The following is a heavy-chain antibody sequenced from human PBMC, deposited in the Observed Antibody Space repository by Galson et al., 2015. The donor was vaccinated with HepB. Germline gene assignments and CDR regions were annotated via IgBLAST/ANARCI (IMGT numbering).Heavy chain of an antibody. Sequence: SVKVSCKASGFTFTSSAVQWVRQARGQRLEWIGWIVVGSGNTNYAQKFQERVTITRDMSTSTAYMELSSLRSEDTAVYYCAADRGSARYSTARGGYFDLWGRGTLVTVSS. J-gene: IGHJ2*01. V-gene: IGHV1-58*01. CDR2: IVVGSGNT. CDR3: AADRGSARYSTARGGYFDL. CDR1: GFTFTSSA. D-gene: IGHD3-10*01.